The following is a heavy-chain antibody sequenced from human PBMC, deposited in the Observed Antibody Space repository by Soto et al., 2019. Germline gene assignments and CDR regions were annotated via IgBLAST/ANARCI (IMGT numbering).Heavy chain of an antibody. V-gene: IGHV1-69*13. CDR3: ARWLGGSSSFVRDYFDY. CDR2: IIPIFGTA. Sequence: SVKVSCKASGGTFSSYAISWVRLAPGQGLEWMGGIIPIFGTANYAQKFQGRVTITADESTSTAYMELSSLRSEDTAVYYCARWLGGSSSFVRDYFDYWGQGTLVTVS. D-gene: IGHD6-6*01. CDR1: GGTFSSYA. J-gene: IGHJ4*02.